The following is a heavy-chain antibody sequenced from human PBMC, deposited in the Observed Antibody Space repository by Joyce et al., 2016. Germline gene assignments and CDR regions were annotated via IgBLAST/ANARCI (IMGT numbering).Heavy chain of an antibody. J-gene: IGHJ6*02. Sequence: QVLLVQSGATVKRPGSSMRVSCKSSGGAFSNFTVNWGRQAPGQRLEWMGGIIPFFVAAKYEEHFQGRVTLTADLSTRTAYMELSSLTSADTAVYYCARGGTSSDHYFFYTLDVWGPGTTVIVSS. V-gene: IGHV1-69*12. D-gene: IGHD1-14*01. CDR2: IIPFFVAA. CDR1: GGAFSNFT. CDR3: ARGGTSSDHYFFYTLDV.